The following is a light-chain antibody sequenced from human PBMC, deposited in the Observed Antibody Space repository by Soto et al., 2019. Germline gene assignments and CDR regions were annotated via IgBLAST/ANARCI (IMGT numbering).Light chain of an antibody. V-gene: IGLV1-51*01. CDR1: SSNIGNNY. Sequence: QSVLTQPPSVSAAPGQKVTISCSGSSSNIGNNYVPWYQQLPGTAPKLLIYDNNKRPSGIPDRFSGSKSGTSATLGITGLQTGDEADYHCGTWDSSLRAYAFGTGTKVTVL. CDR3: GTWDSSLRAYA. CDR2: DNN. J-gene: IGLJ1*01.